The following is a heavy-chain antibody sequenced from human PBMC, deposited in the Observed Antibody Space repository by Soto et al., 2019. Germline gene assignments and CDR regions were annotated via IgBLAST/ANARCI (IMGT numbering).Heavy chain of an antibody. CDR3: ARDQGIYSGYDWSYYYGMDV. J-gene: IGHJ6*02. V-gene: IGHV4-30-4*01. CDR1: GGSISSGDYY. CDR2: IYYSGST. D-gene: IGHD5-12*01. Sequence: QVQLQESGPGLVKPSQTLSLTCTVSGGSISSGDYYWSWIRQPPGKGLEWIGYIYYSGSTYYNPSLKSRVTISVDTCKNQFSLKLSSVTAADTAVYYCARDQGIYSGYDWSYYYGMDVWGQGTTVTVSS.